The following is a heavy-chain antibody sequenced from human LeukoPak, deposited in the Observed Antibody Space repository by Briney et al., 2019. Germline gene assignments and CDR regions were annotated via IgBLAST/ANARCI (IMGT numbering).Heavy chain of an antibody. Sequence: SGPALVKPSQTLTLTCTFSGFSLSTSGMRVSWIRQPPGKALEWLARIDWDDDKFYSTSLKTRLTISKDTSKNQVVLTMTNMDPVDTATYYCARLNSGTYLDYWGQGTLVTVSS. CDR3: ARLNSGTYLDY. CDR2: IDWDDDK. D-gene: IGHD1-26*01. CDR1: GFSLSTSGMR. J-gene: IGHJ4*02. V-gene: IGHV2-70*04.